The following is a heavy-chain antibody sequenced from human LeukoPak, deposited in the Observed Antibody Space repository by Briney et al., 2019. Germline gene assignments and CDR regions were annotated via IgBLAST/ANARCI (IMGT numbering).Heavy chain of an antibody. Sequence: GGSLRLSCAASGFTFSSYGMHWVRQAPGKGLEWVAVISYDGSNKYYADSVKGRFTISRDNSKNTLYLQMNNLRAEDTAVYYCAKDRVVVVVAASFDYWGQGILVTVSS. CDR2: ISYDGSNK. CDR1: GFTFSSYG. V-gene: IGHV3-30*18. CDR3: AKDRVVVVVAASFDY. D-gene: IGHD2-15*01. J-gene: IGHJ4*02.